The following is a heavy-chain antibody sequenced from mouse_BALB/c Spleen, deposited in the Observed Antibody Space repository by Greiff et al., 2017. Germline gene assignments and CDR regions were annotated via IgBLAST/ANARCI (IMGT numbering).Heavy chain of an antibody. D-gene: IGHD2-4*01. V-gene: IGHV14-3*02. CDR2: IDPANGNT. CDR1: GFNIKDTY. CDR3: SRSLDYDRAY. J-gene: IGHJ3*01. Sequence: VQLQQSGAELVKPGASVKLSCTASGFNIKDTYMHWVKQRPEQGLEWIGRIDPANGNTKYDPKFQGKATITADTSSNTAYLPLSSLSSEDTAVYYCSRSLDYDRAYWGQGTLVTVSA.